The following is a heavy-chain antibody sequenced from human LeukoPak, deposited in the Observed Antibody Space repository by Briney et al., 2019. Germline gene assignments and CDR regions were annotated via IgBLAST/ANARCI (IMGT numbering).Heavy chain of an antibody. CDR1: GFTFSSYA. CDR2: IIGSGGST. V-gene: IGHV3-23*01. D-gene: IGHD2-2*01. CDR3: AKVDCSSTSCYGNYYMDV. J-gene: IGHJ6*03. Sequence: PGGSLRLSCAASGFTFSSYAMSWVRQAPGKGLEWVSTIIGSGGSTYYADSVKGRFTISRDKSKNTLYLQMNSLRAEDTAVYYCAKVDCSSTSCYGNYYMDVWGKGTTVTVSS.